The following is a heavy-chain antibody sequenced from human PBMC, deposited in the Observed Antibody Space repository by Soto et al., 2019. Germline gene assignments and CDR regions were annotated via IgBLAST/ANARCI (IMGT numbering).Heavy chain of an antibody. Sequence: EVQVVESGGGLVQPGGSLRLSCAVSGFTFSNYWMTWVRQAPGKGLEWVAYMNQDGSQIYYVDSLRGRFTISGDNAKNSLYLQMNSLRVDDTAVYYCARDRGPNTPDYWGQGTLVTVSS. CDR1: GFTFSNYW. V-gene: IGHV3-7*01. CDR3: ARDRGPNTPDY. CDR2: MNQDGSQI. D-gene: IGHD2-2*02. J-gene: IGHJ4*02.